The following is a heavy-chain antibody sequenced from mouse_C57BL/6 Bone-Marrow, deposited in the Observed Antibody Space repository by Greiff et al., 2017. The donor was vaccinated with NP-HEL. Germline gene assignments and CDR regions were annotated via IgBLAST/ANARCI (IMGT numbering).Heavy chain of an antibody. CDR1: GYTFTSYG. D-gene: IGHD2-1*01. CDR3: ARWYYGNYGFYAMDY. J-gene: IGHJ4*01. Sequence: QVQLQQSGAELARPGASVKLSCKASGYTFTSYGISWVKQRTGQGLEWIGEIYPRSGNTYYNEKFKGKPTLTADKSSSTAYMELRSLTSEDSAVYFCARWYYGNYGFYAMDYWGQGTSVTVSS. V-gene: IGHV1-81*01. CDR2: IYPRSGNT.